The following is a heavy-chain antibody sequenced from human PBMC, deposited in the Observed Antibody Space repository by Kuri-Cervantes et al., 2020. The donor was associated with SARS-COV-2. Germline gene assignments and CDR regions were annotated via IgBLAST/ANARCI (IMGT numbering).Heavy chain of an antibody. J-gene: IGHJ3*02. D-gene: IGHD3-22*01. CDR3: AREWSRYYDSSGYYYPKADAFDI. Sequence: GGSLRLSCAASGFTFSNYNMNWVRQAPGKGLEWVSSISSSSSDIYYADSVKGRFTISRDNAKNSLYLQMNSLRAEDTAVYYCAREWSRYYDSSGYYYPKADAFDIWGQGTMVTVSS. V-gene: IGHV3-21*01. CDR2: ISSSSSDI. CDR1: GFTFSNYN.